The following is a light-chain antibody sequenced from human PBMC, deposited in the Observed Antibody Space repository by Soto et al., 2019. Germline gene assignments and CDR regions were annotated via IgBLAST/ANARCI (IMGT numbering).Light chain of an antibody. V-gene: IGKV1-13*02. Sequence: AIQLTQSPSSLSESVGDRVSITCRASQGISSALAWYQHKPGKAPKILIYDASSLQSGVPSRFSGSESGTECTLTISSLQPEDFATYYRQQLKTYPFTFGQGTRLEIK. J-gene: IGKJ5*01. CDR1: QGISSA. CDR3: QQLKTYPFT. CDR2: DAS.